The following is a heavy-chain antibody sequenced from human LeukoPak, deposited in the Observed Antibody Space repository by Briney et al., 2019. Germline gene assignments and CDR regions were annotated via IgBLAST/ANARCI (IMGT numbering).Heavy chain of an antibody. J-gene: IGHJ4*02. V-gene: IGHV1-18*01. CDR1: GYTFTRYG. D-gene: IGHD3-22*01. Sequence: ASVKVSCKASGYTFTRYGISWVRQAPGQGLEWMGWISAYNGNTNYAQKLQGRVTMTTDTSTSTAYMELRSLRSDDTAVYYCARALTYYYDSSGYYEVRPFDYWGQGTLVTVSS. CDR3: ARALTYYYDSSGYYEVRPFDY. CDR2: ISAYNGNT.